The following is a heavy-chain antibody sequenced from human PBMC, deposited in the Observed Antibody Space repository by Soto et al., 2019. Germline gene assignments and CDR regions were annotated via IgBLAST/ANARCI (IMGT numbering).Heavy chain of an antibody. D-gene: IGHD3-22*01. CDR3: VRYDNSYFDF. CDR2: IRNDGTET. J-gene: IGHJ4*02. CDR1: GFTFSTYG. V-gene: IGHV3-33*01. Sequence: GGSLRLSCAASGFTFSTYGMHWVRQAPGKGLEWVAGIRNDGTETYYADSVKGRFSISRDNARHTLSLQMDSLRAEDTALYYCVRYDNSYFDFCGQGTLVTVSS.